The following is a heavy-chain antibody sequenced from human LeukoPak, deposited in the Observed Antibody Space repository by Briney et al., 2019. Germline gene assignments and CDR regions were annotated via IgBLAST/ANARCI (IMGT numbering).Heavy chain of an antibody. V-gene: IGHV4-31*03. D-gene: IGHD6-19*01. Sequence: PSETPSLTCTVSGGSISSGGYYWSWIRQHPGKGLEWIGYIYYSGSTYYNPSLKSRVTISVDTSKNQFSLKLSSVTAADTAVYYCARVGVVAGTGWFDPWGQGTLVTVSS. J-gene: IGHJ5*02. CDR2: IYYSGST. CDR3: ARVGVVAGTGWFDP. CDR1: GGSISSGGYY.